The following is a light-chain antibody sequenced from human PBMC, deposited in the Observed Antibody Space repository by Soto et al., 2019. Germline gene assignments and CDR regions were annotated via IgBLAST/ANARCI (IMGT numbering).Light chain of an antibody. Sequence: EVVMTQSPATLSVSPGERATLSCRASHSVSSSLAWYQQKPGQAPRLLIYGASSRATGIPDRFSGSGSGTDFTLTISRQEPEDFAVYYCQQYHNWPITFGQGTRLEI. J-gene: IGKJ5*01. CDR3: QQYHNWPIT. CDR2: GAS. CDR1: HSVSSS. V-gene: IGKV3D-15*01.